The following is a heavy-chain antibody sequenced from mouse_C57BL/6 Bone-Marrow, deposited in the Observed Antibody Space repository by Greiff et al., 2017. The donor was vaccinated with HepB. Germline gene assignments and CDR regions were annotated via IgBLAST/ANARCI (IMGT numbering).Heavy chain of an antibody. V-gene: IGHV5-6*01. CDR2: ISSGGSYT. CDR3: ARRDYYGSSSWFAY. D-gene: IGHD1-1*01. J-gene: IGHJ3*01. CDR1: GFTFSSYG. Sequence: EVHLVESGGDLVKPGGSLKLSCAASGFTFSSYGMSWVRQTPDKRLEWVATISSGGSYTYYPDSVKGRFTISRDNAKNTLYLQMSSLKSEDTAMYYCARRDYYGSSSWFAYWGQGTLVTVSA.